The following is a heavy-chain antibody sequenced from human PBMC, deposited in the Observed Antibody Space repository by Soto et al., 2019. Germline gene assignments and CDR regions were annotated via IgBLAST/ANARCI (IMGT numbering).Heavy chain of an antibody. CDR2: IYHSGST. J-gene: IGHJ4*02. Sequence: PSETLSLTYAVSGGSISSGGYSWSWIRQPPGKGLEWIGYIYHSGSTYYNPSLKSRVTISVDRSKNQFSLKLSSVTAADTAVYYCARFGTTVTTWYYFDYWGQGTLVTVSS. CDR1: GGSISSGGYS. V-gene: IGHV4-30-2*01. D-gene: IGHD4-17*01. CDR3: ARFGTTVTTWYYFDY.